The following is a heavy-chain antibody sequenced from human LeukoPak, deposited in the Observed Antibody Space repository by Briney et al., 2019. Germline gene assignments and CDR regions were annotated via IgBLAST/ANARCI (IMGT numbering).Heavy chain of an antibody. CDR2: IYYSGST. D-gene: IGHD3-22*01. J-gene: IGHJ3*02. CDR1: GGSISSSSYY. Sequence: SETLSLTCTVSGGSISSSSYYWGWIRQPPGKGLEWIGSIYYSGSTYYNPSLKSRVTISVDTSKNQFSLKLSSVTAADTAVYYCASKYYYDSSGYYFDAFDIWGQGTMVTVSS. V-gene: IGHV4-39*01. CDR3: ASKYYYDSSGYYFDAFDI.